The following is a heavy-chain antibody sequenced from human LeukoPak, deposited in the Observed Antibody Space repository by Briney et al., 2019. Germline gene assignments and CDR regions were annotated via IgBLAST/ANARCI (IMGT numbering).Heavy chain of an antibody. D-gene: IGHD1-26*01. CDR1: GGSISSSSYY. CDR3: ARDGRFPPEVLPRYFDY. Sequence: SETLSLTCTDPGGSISSSSYYWGWIPQPPGKGPEWIANIYYSGSIYYNPSFKSRVTISVDTSKSQFSLKLSSVTAADTAVYYCARDGRFPPEVLPRYFDYWGQGTLVTVSS. CDR2: IYYSGSI. J-gene: IGHJ4*02. V-gene: IGHV4-39*07.